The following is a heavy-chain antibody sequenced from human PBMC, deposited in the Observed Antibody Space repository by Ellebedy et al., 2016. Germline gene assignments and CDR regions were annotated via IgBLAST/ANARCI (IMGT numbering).Heavy chain of an antibody. CDR3: AREGGYDLYYFDY. CDR1: GFTFSSYA. Sequence: GESLKISXAASGFTFSSYAMHWVRQAPGKGLEWVAVISYDGSNKYYADSVKGRFTISRDNSKNTLYLQMNSLRAEDTAVYYCAREGGYDLYYFDYWGQGTLVTVSS. J-gene: IGHJ4*02. D-gene: IGHD5-12*01. CDR2: ISYDGSNK. V-gene: IGHV3-30-3*01.